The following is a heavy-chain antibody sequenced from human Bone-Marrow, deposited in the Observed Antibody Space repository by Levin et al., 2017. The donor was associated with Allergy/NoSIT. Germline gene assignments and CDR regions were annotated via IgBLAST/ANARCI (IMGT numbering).Heavy chain of an antibody. Sequence: PSETLSLTCTVSGGSISSYYWSWIRQPAGKGLEWIGRIYTSGSTNYNPSLKSRVTMSVDTSKNQFSLKLSSVTAADTAVYYCARDWDCSSTSCYSHNWFDPWGQGTLVTVSS. D-gene: IGHD2-2*01. CDR1: GGSISSYY. CDR3: ARDWDCSSTSCYSHNWFDP. CDR2: IYTSGST. J-gene: IGHJ5*02. V-gene: IGHV4-4*07.